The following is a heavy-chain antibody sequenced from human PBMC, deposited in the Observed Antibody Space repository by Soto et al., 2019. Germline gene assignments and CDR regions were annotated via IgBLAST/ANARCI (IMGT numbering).Heavy chain of an antibody. CDR3: ASHGKVYHYYGMDV. J-gene: IGHJ6*02. Sequence: EVQLVESGGGLVKPGGSLRLSCAASGFTFSSYSMNWVRQAPGKGLEWVSSISSSSSYIYYADSVKGRFTISRDNAKNSLYLQMNSLRAEDTAVYYCASHGKVYHYYGMDVWGQGTTVTVSS. CDR1: GFTFSSYS. V-gene: IGHV3-21*01. CDR2: ISSSSSYI.